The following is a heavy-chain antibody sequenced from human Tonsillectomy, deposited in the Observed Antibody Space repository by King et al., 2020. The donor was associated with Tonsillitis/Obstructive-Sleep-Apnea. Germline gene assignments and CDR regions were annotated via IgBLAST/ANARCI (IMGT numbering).Heavy chain of an antibody. CDR1: GFTFSSYA. CDR2: ISGSGGST. CDR3: AKDLSSWYWSYFDY. D-gene: IGHD6-13*01. V-gene: IGHV3-23*04. Sequence: VQLVESGGGLVQPGGSLRLSGAASGFTFSSYAMSWVRQAPGKGLEWVSGISGSGGSTYYADSVKGRFTISRDNSKNTLYLQMSSLRAEDTAVYYCAKDLSSWYWSYFDYWGQGTLVTVSS. J-gene: IGHJ4*02.